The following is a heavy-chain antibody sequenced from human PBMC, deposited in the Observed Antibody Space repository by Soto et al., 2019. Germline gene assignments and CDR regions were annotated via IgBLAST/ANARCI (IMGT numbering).Heavy chain of an antibody. Sequence: GGSLRLSCAASGFTFSSYAMSWVRQAPGKGLEWVSGINWNGGSTGYADSVKGRFTISRDNAKNSLYLQMNSLRAEDTALYYCARDKYSSSWADAFDIWGQGTMVTVSS. V-gene: IGHV3-20*04. CDR3: ARDKYSSSWADAFDI. CDR1: GFTFSSYA. D-gene: IGHD6-13*01. CDR2: INWNGGST. J-gene: IGHJ3*02.